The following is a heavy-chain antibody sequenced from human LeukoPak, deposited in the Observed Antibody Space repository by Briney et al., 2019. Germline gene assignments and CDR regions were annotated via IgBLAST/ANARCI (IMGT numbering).Heavy chain of an antibody. V-gene: IGHV3-30-3*01. CDR1: GFTFSSYV. Sequence: GGSLRLSCAASGFTFSSYVMHWVRQAPGKGLEWVALIPNGGSSKYYADSVKGRFTISRDNSKNTLYLQMSSLRTEDTAVYYCARGGSDWYNGDYWGQGTLVTVSS. CDR2: IPNGGSSK. CDR3: ARGGSDWYNGDY. J-gene: IGHJ4*02. D-gene: IGHD6-19*01.